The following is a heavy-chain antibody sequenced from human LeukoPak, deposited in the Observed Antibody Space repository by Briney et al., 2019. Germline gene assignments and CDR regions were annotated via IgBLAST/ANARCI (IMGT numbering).Heavy chain of an antibody. CDR1: GYSISSGYC. Sequence: ETLSLTCTVSGYSISSGYCWGWIRQPPGKGLEWMGIIYPGDSDTRYSPSFQGQVTISADKSISTAYLQWSSLKASDTAMYYCARPAAAGGWADYWGQGTLVTVSS. D-gene: IGHD6-13*01. CDR2: IYPGDSDT. CDR3: ARPAAAGGWADY. J-gene: IGHJ4*02. V-gene: IGHV5-51*01.